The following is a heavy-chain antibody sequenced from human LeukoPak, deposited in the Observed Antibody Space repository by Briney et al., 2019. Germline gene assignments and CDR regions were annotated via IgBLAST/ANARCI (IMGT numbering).Heavy chain of an antibody. CDR1: GYTFTGYY. V-gene: IGHV1-2*02. D-gene: IGHD2-2*02. Sequence: ASVKVSCKASGYTFTGYYMHGVRQAPGQGLEWMGWINPNSGGTNYAQKFQGRVTMTRDTSISTAYVELSRLRSDDTAVYYCARDRGVGYCSSTSCYIPHNWFDPWGQGTLVTVSS. CDR2: INPNSGGT. J-gene: IGHJ5*02. CDR3: ARDRGVGYCSSTSCYIPHNWFDP.